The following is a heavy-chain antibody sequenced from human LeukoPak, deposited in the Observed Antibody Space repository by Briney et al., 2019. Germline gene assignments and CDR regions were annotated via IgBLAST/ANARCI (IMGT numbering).Heavy chain of an antibody. CDR3: ARAHSGYDVKYFAY. CDR1: GYTFTSYD. J-gene: IGHJ4*02. V-gene: IGHV1-69*04. Sequence: GASVKVSCKASGYTFTSYDINWVRQAPGQGLEWMGRIIPILNTANSAEKFQGRVTITADKFTNTAYMELSSLRSEDTAIYYCARAHSGYDVKYFAYWGQGTLVTVSS. CDR2: IIPILNTA. D-gene: IGHD5-12*01.